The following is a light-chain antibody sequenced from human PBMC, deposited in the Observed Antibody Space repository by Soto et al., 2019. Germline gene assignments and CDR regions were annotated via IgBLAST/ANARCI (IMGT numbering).Light chain of an antibody. Sequence: EIVLTQSPGTLSLSPGERATLSCRASQSVSSSYLAWYQQKPGQAPRLLIYGASSRATGIPDRFSGSGSGTDFTLTIRRLEPEDFAVYYCQQYGSSPPTTFGQGTKLEIK. CDR1: QSVSSSY. V-gene: IGKV3-20*01. CDR3: QQYGSSPPTT. J-gene: IGKJ2*01. CDR2: GAS.